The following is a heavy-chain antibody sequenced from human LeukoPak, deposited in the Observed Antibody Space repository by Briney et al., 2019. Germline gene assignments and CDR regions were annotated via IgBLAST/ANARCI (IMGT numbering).Heavy chain of an antibody. CDR2: ISYDGSNK. CDR1: GFTFSSYA. V-gene: IGHV3-30-3*01. CDR3: GASPHYYYGMDV. Sequence: PEGSLRLSCAASGFTFSSYAMHWVRQAPGKGLEWVAVISYDGSNKYYADSVKGRFTISRDNSKNTLYLQMNSLRAEDTAVYYCGASPHYYYGMDVWGQGTTVTVSS. J-gene: IGHJ6*02.